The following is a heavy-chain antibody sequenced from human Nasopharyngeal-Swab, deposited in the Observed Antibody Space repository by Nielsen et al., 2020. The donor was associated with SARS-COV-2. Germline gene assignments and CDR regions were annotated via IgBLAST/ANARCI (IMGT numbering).Heavy chain of an antibody. CDR3: ARMAEMATEKFDY. D-gene: IGHD5-24*01. J-gene: IGHJ4*02. V-gene: IGHV2-26*01. Sequence: SRQPPGKALEWLAHIFSNDEKSYSTSLKSRLTISKDTSKSQVVLTMTNMDPVDTATYYCARMAEMATEKFDYWGQGTLVTVSS. CDR2: IFSNDEK.